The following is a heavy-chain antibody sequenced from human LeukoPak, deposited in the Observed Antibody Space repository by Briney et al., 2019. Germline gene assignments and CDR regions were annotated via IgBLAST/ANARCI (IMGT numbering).Heavy chain of an antibody. CDR3: AKGGGLDAFDI. D-gene: IGHD2-15*01. J-gene: IGHJ3*02. V-gene: IGHV3-23*01. CDR2: ISGRGGST. Sequence: GGSLRLSCAASGFTFSSYSMTWARQAPGKGLEWVSSISGRGGSTFYADSVKGRFTISRDNSKNTLYLQMNGLRAEDTAVYYCAKGGGLDAFDIWGQGTMVTVSS. CDR1: GFTFSSYS.